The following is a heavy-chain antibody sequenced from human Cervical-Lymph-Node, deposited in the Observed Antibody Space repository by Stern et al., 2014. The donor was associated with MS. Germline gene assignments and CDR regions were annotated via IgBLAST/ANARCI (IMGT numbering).Heavy chain of an antibody. CDR1: GFTFSTYS. D-gene: IGHD4-23*01. CDR2: ISSSLSYM. CDR3: ARDRAVVTPILSLDY. V-gene: IGHV3-21*01. J-gene: IGHJ4*02. Sequence: EVHLVESGGGLVKPGGSLRLSCAASGFTFSTYSMNWVRQAPGEGLEWVSSISSSLSYMYYADSVKGRFTISRDNAKNSLYLQMNSLRAEDTAVYYCARDRAVVTPILSLDYWGQGTLVTVSS.